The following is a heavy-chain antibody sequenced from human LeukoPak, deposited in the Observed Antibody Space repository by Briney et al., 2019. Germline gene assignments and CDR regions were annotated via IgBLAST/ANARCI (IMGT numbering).Heavy chain of an antibody. J-gene: IGHJ4*02. Sequence: PGGSLRLSCAASGFSFSSYSMNWVRQAPGKGLEWVSYISTSSSTIYYADSVRGRFTISRDNDKNSLYLQMNSLRVEDTADYFCARVSAMGDFDCWGQGTLVTVSS. CDR1: GFSFSSYS. CDR2: ISTSSSTI. CDR3: ARVSAMGDFDC. D-gene: IGHD1-26*01. V-gene: IGHV3-48*01.